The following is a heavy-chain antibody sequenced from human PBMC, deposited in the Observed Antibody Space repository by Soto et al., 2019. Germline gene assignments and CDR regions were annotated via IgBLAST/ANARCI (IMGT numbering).Heavy chain of an antibody. J-gene: IGHJ4*02. D-gene: IGHD4-17*01. CDR2: IIPVFGTT. V-gene: IGHV1-69*01. Sequence: QVQLVQSGAAVKKPGSSVRVSCKASGGTLNSYTISWVRQAPGQGLEWMGGIIPVFGTTAYAQQFQGRVTITADQSTGTAYLALFSLRSEDPAIYYCSISNSYGRGDFWGQGTLVTVSS. CDR3: SISNSYGRGDF. CDR1: GGTLNSYT.